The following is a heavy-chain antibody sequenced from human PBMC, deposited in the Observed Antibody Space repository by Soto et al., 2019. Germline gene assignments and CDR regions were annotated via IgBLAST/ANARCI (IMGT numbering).Heavy chain of an antibody. Sequence: ASVKVSCKASGYTFTSYDINWVRQATGQGLEWMGWMNPNSGNTGYAQKFQGRVTMTRSTSISTAYMELSSLRSEDTAVYYCARGPGYDLWSGYLRRSGYYYMDVWGKGTTVTVSS. D-gene: IGHD3-3*01. CDR1: GYTFTSYD. J-gene: IGHJ6*03. CDR2: MNPNSGNT. CDR3: ARGPGYDLWSGYLRRSGYYYMDV. V-gene: IGHV1-8*01.